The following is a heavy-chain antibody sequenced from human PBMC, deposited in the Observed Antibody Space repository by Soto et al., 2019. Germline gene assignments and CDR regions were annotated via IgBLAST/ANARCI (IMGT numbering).Heavy chain of an antibody. Sequence: LRLSCAASGLTLSSYWMHWVRQVSGKGLVWVSRINSDGSSTTYADSVRGRFTISRDNAKNTLYLQMNSLRAEDTAVYYCARDIVVVVATSDYGMDVWGEGTTVTVSS. CDR3: ARDIVVVVATSDYGMDV. D-gene: IGHD2-21*01. V-gene: IGHV3-74*01. J-gene: IGHJ6*04. CDR1: GLTLSSYW. CDR2: INSDGSST.